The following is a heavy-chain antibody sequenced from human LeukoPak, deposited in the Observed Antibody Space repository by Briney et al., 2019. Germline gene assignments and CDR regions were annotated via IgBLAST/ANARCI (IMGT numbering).Heavy chain of an antibody. Sequence: SVKVSCKASGGTFSSYAISWVRRAPGQGLEWMGGIIPIFGTANYAQKFQGRVTITADESTSTAYMELSSLRSEDTAVYYCARGYVYSSSWYALMGYYYYGMDVWGQGTTVTVSS. CDR2: IIPIFGTA. J-gene: IGHJ6*02. V-gene: IGHV1-69*13. D-gene: IGHD6-13*01. CDR1: GGTFSSYA. CDR3: ARGYVYSSSWYALMGYYYYGMDV.